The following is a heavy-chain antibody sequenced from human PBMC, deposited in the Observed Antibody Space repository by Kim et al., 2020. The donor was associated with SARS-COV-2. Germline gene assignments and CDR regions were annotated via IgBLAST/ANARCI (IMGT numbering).Heavy chain of an antibody. CDR2: ITPFTGDP. D-gene: IGHD5-12*01. CDR3: ARSNSGYEPLDF. CDR1: GYTFTHRF. J-gene: IGHJ4*02. Sequence: SVKVSCKVSGYTFTHRFLHWVRQAPGQELEWMGSITPFTGDPHYAQKFRGRFTITADTSMSASYMELSGLTSEDTAIYYCARSNSGYEPLDFWGQGTQVTVSS. V-gene: IGHV1-45*01.